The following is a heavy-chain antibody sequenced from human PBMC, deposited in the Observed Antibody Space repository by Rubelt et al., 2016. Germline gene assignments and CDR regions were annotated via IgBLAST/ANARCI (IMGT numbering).Heavy chain of an antibody. CDR2: VPYDGRDS. J-gene: IGHJ4*02. CDR1: GLTFSRHH. CDR3: ASQNGAGSGLDK. Sequence: QVQLVESGGGVVQPGRSLRLSCATSGLTFSRHHMHWVRQAPGKGLEWLAVVPYDGRDSSYADSVKGRLPISRDNSKNTRYLEMDSLGAEASAVYYCASQNGAGSGLDKWGQGTLVTVSS. V-gene: IGHV3-30*04. D-gene: IGHD6-19*01.